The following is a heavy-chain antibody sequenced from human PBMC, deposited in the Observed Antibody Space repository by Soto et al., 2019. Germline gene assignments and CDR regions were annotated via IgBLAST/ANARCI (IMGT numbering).Heavy chain of an antibody. Sequence: SETLSLTCTVSGGSISSCYWSWIRQPAGKGLEWIGRIYTSGSTNYNPSLKSRVTMSVDTSKNQFSLKLSSVTAADTAVYYCARVAYSSGHGYFDYWGQGTLVTVSS. J-gene: IGHJ4*02. D-gene: IGHD3-22*01. CDR1: GGSISSCY. CDR3: ARVAYSSGHGYFDY. CDR2: IYTSGST. V-gene: IGHV4-4*07.